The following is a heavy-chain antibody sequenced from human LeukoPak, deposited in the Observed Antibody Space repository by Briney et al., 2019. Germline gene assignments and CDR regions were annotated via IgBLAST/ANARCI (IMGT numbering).Heavy chain of an antibody. Sequence: GASVKVSCKASGYTFSSYYMHWARQAPGQGLEWMGWIKPNNGGTNYAQKFQGRVTMTRDTSISTAYMELSRLRSDDTAVYYCARARGDIVVVPAAIWFDPWGQGTLVTVSS. D-gene: IGHD2-2*01. V-gene: IGHV1-2*02. J-gene: IGHJ5*02. CDR2: IKPNNGGT. CDR1: GYTFSSYY. CDR3: ARARGDIVVVPAAIWFDP.